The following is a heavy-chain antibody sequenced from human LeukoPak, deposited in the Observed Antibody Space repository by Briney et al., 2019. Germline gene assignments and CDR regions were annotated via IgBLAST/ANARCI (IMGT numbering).Heavy chain of an antibody. CDR3: ARVGFPYYYYMDV. CDR1: GFTFDDYG. J-gene: IGHJ6*03. Sequence: GGSLRLSCAASGFTFDDYGMSWVRQAPGKGREWVSGINWNGGSTGYADSVKGRFTISRDNAKNSLYLQMNSLRAEDTALYYCARVGFPYYYYMDVWGKGTTVTVSS. D-gene: IGHD3-10*01. V-gene: IGHV3-20*04. CDR2: INWNGGST.